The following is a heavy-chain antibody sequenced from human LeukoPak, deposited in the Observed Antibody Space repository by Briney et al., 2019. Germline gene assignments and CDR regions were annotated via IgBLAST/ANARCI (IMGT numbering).Heavy chain of an antibody. CDR3: AKDWDYDSSGYLDY. V-gene: IGHV3-9*01. Sequence: PGGSLRLSCAASGFTFSSYGMHWVRQAPGKGLEWVSGISWNSGSIGYADSVKGRFTISRDNAKNSLYLQMNSLRAEDTALYYCAKDWDYDSSGYLDYWGQGTLVTVSS. D-gene: IGHD3-22*01. CDR1: GFTFSSYG. CDR2: ISWNSGSI. J-gene: IGHJ4*02.